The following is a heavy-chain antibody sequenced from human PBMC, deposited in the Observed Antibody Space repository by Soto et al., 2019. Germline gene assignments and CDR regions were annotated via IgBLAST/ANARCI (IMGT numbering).Heavy chain of an antibody. CDR1: GFTFSSYA. D-gene: IGHD6-13*01. V-gene: IGHV3-30-3*01. Sequence: LRLSCAASGFTFSSYAMHWVRQAPGKGLEWVAVISYDGSNKYYADSVKGRFTISRDNSKNTLYLQMNSLRAEDTAVYYCARDSIAAAGTSGMDVWGQGTTVTVSS. CDR2: ISYDGSNK. CDR3: ARDSIAAAGTSGMDV. J-gene: IGHJ6*02.